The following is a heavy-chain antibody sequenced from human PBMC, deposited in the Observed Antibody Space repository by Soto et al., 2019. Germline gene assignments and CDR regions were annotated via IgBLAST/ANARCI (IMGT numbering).Heavy chain of an antibody. V-gene: IGHV4-31*03. Sequence: QVQLQESGPGLVKPSQTLSLTCTFSGGSISSGGYYWSWIRQPPGKGLEWIGYIYYSGSTYYNPSLKSRVTISVDTSKNQFSLKLSSVTAADTAVYYCARGSQQLGWIGYWGQGTLVTVSS. D-gene: IGHD6-6*01. CDR3: ARGSQQLGWIGY. CDR1: GGSISSGGYY. CDR2: IYYSGST. J-gene: IGHJ4*02.